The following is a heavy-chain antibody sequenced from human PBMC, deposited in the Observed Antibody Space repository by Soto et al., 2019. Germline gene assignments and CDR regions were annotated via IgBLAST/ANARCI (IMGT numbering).Heavy chain of an antibody. V-gene: IGHV1-46*01. D-gene: IGHD1-1*01. CDR1: GYTFTSYY. Sequence: GASVKVSCKASGYTFTSYYMHWVRQAPGQGLEWMGIINPSGGSTSYAQKFQGRVTMTRDTSTSTVYMELSSLRSEDTAVYYCARDPRYNWNDARIMDGDYWGQGTLVTVSS. J-gene: IGHJ4*02. CDR2: INPSGGST. CDR3: ARDPRYNWNDARIMDGDY.